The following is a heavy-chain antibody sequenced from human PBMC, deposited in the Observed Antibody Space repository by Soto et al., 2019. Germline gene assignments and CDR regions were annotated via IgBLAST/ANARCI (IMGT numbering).Heavy chain of an antibody. D-gene: IGHD1-26*01. CDR3: ATTSRSSGSYYAFDI. CDR2: INSDGSST. Sequence: GGSLRLSCAASGFTFSSYWMHWVRQAPGKGLVWVSRINSDGSSTSYADSVKGRFTISRDNAKNTLYLQMNSLRAEDTAVYYCATTSRSSGSYYAFDIWGQGTMVTVSS. J-gene: IGHJ3*02. CDR1: GFTFSSYW. V-gene: IGHV3-74*01.